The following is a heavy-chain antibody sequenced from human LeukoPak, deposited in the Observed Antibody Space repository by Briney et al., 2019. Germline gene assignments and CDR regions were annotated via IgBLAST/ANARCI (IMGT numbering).Heavy chain of an antibody. V-gene: IGHV4-61*02. CDR1: GGSISSGSYC. J-gene: IGHJ4*02. D-gene: IGHD5-24*01. CDR3: ARDGYNYRRFDY. CDR2: IYTSGST. Sequence: PSQTLSLTCTVSGGSISSGSYCWSWIRQPAGKGLEWIGRIYTSGSTNYNPSLKSRVTISVDTSKNQFSLKLSSVTAADTAVYYCARDGYNYRRFDYWGQGTLVTVSS.